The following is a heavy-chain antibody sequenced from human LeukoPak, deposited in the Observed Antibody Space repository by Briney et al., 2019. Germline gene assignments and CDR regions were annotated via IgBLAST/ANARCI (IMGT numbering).Heavy chain of an antibody. CDR1: GFTFSSYA. D-gene: IGHD1-26*01. CDR3: AREIVGAIFDY. Sequence: PGRSLRLSCAASGFTFSSYAMHWVRQAPGKGLEWVAVISYDGGNKYYADSVKGRFTISRDNSKNTLYLQMNSLRAEDTAVYYCAREIVGAIFDYWGQGTLVTVSS. CDR2: ISYDGGNK. J-gene: IGHJ4*02. V-gene: IGHV3-30-3*01.